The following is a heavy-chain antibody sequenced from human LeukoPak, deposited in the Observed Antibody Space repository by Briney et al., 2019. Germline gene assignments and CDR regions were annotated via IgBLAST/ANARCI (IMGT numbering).Heavy chain of an antibody. D-gene: IGHD5-18*01. J-gene: IGHJ4*02. CDR3: AKDLRWIQLWLLRGFDY. Sequence: PGGSLRLSCAASGFTFSSYAMSWVRQAPGKGLEWVSAISGSGGSTYYADSVKGRFTISRDNSKNTLYLQMNSLRAEDTAVYYCAKDLRWIQLWLLRGFDYWGQGTLVTASS. CDR2: ISGSGGST. V-gene: IGHV3-23*01. CDR1: GFTFSSYA.